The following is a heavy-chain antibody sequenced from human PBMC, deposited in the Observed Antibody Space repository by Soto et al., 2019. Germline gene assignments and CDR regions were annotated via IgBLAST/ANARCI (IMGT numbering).Heavy chain of an antibody. V-gene: IGHV1-8*01. J-gene: IGHJ4*02. Sequence: GASVKVSCKASGYTFTSYDINWVRQATGQGLEWMGWMNPNSGNTGYAQKFQGRVTMTRNTSISTAYMELSSLRSEDTAVYYCARLSRWHTNFDYWGQGTLVTVSS. CDR2: MNPNSGNT. CDR1: GYTFTSYD. D-gene: IGHD6-13*01. CDR3: ARLSRWHTNFDY.